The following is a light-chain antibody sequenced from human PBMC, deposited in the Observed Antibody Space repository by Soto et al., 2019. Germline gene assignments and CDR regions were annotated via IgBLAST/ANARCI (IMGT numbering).Light chain of an antibody. V-gene: IGLV2-14*01. J-gene: IGLJ1*01. CDR2: EVS. CDR1: SSGVGGYNY. Sequence: QSALTQPASVSGSPGQSITISCTGTSSGVGGYNYVYWYQQHPGKAPKLMIYEVSNRPSGVSNRFSGSKSGNTASLTISGLQAEDEADYYCSSYTSSSIDYVFGTGTKLTVL. CDR3: SSYTSSSIDYV.